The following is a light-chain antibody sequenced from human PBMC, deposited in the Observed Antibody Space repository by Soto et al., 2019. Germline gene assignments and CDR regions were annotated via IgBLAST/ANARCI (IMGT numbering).Light chain of an antibody. J-gene: IGKJ3*01. Sequence: DIQMTQSPSSLSASVGDRVTITCRASQKISNYLNWYQLKPGKAPKLLIYAASNLQSEVPTRFSGSGSGTDLTLTVSSLQPDDFATYYCQQSYSIPFTFGPGTKVDIK. CDR3: QQSYSIPFT. CDR2: AAS. V-gene: IGKV1-39*01. CDR1: QKISNY.